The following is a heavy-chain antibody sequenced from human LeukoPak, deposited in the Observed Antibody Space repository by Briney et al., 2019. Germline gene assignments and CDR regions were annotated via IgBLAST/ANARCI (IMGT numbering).Heavy chain of an antibody. CDR3: ARLRTGFLWNPSDY. CDR2: IYPGDSDT. Sequence: GGSLRLSCKGSGYSFTSYWIGWVRQMPGKGLEWMGIIYPGDSDTRYSPSFQGQVTISADKSISTAYLQWSSLKASDTAMYYCARLRTGFLWNPSDYWGQGTLVTVSS. J-gene: IGHJ4*02. CDR1: GYSFTSYW. D-gene: IGHD1-1*01. V-gene: IGHV5-51*01.